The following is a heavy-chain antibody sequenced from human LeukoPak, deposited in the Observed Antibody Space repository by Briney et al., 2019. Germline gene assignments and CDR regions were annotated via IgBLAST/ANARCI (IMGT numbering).Heavy chain of an antibody. CDR2: ISAYNGNT. Sequence: ASVTVSCKASGYTFTSYGISWVRQAPGQGLEWMGWISAYNGNTNYAQKLQGRVTMTTDTSTSTAYMELRSLRSDDTAVYYCARRRVDIVVVPAAIHPYYFDYWGQGTLVTVSS. CDR1: GYTFTSYG. V-gene: IGHV1-18*01. J-gene: IGHJ4*02. CDR3: ARRRVDIVVVPAAIHPYYFDY. D-gene: IGHD2-2*02.